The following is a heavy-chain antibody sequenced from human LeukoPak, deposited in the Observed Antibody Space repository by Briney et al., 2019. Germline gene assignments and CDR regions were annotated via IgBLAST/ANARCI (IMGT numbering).Heavy chain of an antibody. D-gene: IGHD5-18*01. CDR2: IHFTGRT. CDR3: ARGGGYSPLPGEYYFDY. Sequence: SETLSLTCTVSGGSISSGGYYWSWIRQQPGKGLEWIGYIHFTGRTSYSPSLQSRVSISVDTSNIQFSLKLTSVTAADAGVYYCARGGGYSPLPGEYYFDYWGQGTLVTVSS. CDR1: GGSISSGGYY. J-gene: IGHJ4*02. V-gene: IGHV4-31*03.